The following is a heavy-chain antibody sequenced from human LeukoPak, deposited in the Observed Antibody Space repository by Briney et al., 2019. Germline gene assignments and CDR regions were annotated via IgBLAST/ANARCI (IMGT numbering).Heavy chain of an antibody. Sequence: PSETLSLTCAVSGYSISSGYYWGWIRQPPGKGLEWIGSIYHSGSTYYNPSLKSRVTISVDTSKNQFSLKLSSVTAADTAVYYCAIQITGYYYYYMDVWGKGTKVTVSS. CDR2: IYHSGST. CDR3: AIQITGYYYYYMDV. D-gene: IGHD3-16*01. CDR1: GYSISSGYY. V-gene: IGHV4-38-2*01. J-gene: IGHJ6*03.